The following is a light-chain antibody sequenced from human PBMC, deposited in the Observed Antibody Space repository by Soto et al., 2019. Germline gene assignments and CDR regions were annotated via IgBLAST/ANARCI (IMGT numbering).Light chain of an antibody. CDR1: QSVNSN. J-gene: IGKJ1*01. CDR3: QQRSNWPTT. CDR2: GAS. Sequence: EIVLTQSPATLSLSPGERATLSCRASQSVNSNLAWYQQKPGQAPRLLIYGASNRATGVPARFSGSGSGTDYTLTISSLEAEDFAVYYCQQRSNWPTTFGQGTKGDIK. V-gene: IGKV3-11*01.